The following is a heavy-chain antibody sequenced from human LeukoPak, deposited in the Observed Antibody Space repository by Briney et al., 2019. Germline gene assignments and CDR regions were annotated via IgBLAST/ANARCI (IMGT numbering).Heavy chain of an antibody. V-gene: IGHV3-73*01. Sequence: GGSLKLSCAASGFTFSGSAMHWVRQASGKGLEWVGRIRSKANSYATAYAVSVKGRFTIARDDSKNTAYLQMNSLQTEDTAVYYCTSSYGDANWFDPWGQGTLVTVSS. D-gene: IGHD4-17*01. CDR3: TSSYGDANWFDP. J-gene: IGHJ5*02. CDR1: GFTFSGSA. CDR2: IRSKANSYAT.